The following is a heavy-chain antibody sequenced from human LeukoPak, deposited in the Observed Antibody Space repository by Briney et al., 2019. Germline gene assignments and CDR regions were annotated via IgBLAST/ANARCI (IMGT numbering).Heavy chain of an antibody. D-gene: IGHD3-22*01. V-gene: IGHV3-23*01. CDR3: AKGSGYYSRDAFDI. CDR1: GFTFSNYA. J-gene: IGHJ3*02. Sequence: GGSLRLSCAASGFTFSNYAMSWVCQAPGTGLEWVSATIGSGYNTYYADSVKGRFAISRDSSKNTLYLQMNSLRAEDTAVYYCAKGSGYYSRDAFDIWGQGTMVTVSS. CDR2: TIGSGYNT.